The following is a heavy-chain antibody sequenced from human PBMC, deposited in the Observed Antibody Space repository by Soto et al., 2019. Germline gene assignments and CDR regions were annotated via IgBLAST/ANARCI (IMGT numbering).Heavy chain of an antibody. Sequence: GGSLRLSCAASGFTFSRYWMSWVRQAPGKGLEWVANIKQDGSEKYYVDSVKGRFTISRDNAKNSLYLQMNSLRAEDTAVYYCARVRGPYYDFWSGYNNWFDPWGQGTLVTVSS. CDR1: GFTFSRYW. D-gene: IGHD3-3*01. J-gene: IGHJ5*02. CDR3: ARVRGPYYDFWSGYNNWFDP. V-gene: IGHV3-7*03. CDR2: IKQDGSEK.